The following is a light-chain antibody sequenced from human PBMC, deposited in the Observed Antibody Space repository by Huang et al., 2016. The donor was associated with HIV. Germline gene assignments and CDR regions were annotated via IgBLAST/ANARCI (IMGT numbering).Light chain of an antibody. Sequence: DIQMTQSPSSLSASVGDTITVSCRASQSIRTYLNWYQRRPGRAPNLLIYSASNLQGGVPTRFSASGSGTHFTLTITGLRPEDFATYYCQQSFTMPYTFGQGTKLDLK. V-gene: IGKV1-39*01. J-gene: IGKJ2*01. CDR1: QSIRTY. CDR3: QQSFTMPYT. CDR2: SAS.